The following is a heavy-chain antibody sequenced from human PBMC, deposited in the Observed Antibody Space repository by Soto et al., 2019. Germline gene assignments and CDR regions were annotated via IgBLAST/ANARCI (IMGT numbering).Heavy chain of an antibody. CDR1: GFTFSSYA. CDR2: ISGSGGST. D-gene: IGHD3-9*01. CDR3: ARVDDILTGCPDY. Sequence: GGSLRLSCAASGFTFSSYAMSWVRQAPGKGLEWVSAISGSGGSTYYADSVKGRFTISRDNSKNTLYLQMNSLRAEDTAVYYCARVDDILTGCPDYWGQGTLVTVSS. V-gene: IGHV3-23*01. J-gene: IGHJ4*02.